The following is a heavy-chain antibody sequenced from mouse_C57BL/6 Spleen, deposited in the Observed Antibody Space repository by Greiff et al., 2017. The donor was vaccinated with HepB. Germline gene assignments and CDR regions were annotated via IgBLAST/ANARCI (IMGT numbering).Heavy chain of an antibody. CDR2: IDPSDSYT. V-gene: IGHV1-50*01. D-gene: IGHD1-1*01. J-gene: IGHJ2*01. CDR1: GYTFTSYW. CDR3: ARATTVGYFDY. Sequence: QVHVKQPGAELVKPGASVKLSCKASGYTFTSYWMQWVKQRPGQGLEWIGEIDPSDSYTNYNQKFKGKATLTVDTSSSTAYMQLSSLTSEDSAVYYCARATTVGYFDYWGQGTTLTVSS.